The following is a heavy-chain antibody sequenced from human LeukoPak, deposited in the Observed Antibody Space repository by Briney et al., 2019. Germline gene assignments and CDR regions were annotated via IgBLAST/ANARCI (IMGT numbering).Heavy chain of an antibody. V-gene: IGHV5-51*01. J-gene: IGHJ4*02. Sequence: PGESLKISCKGSGYSFTSYWIGWVRQMPGKSLVWLGIIYPGDSDTRYSPSFQGQVTISADKSISTAYLQWSSLKASDTAMYYCARLGLQQLVPYFDYWGQGTLVTVSS. CDR2: IYPGDSDT. CDR1: GYSFTSYW. CDR3: ARLGLQQLVPYFDY. D-gene: IGHD6-13*01.